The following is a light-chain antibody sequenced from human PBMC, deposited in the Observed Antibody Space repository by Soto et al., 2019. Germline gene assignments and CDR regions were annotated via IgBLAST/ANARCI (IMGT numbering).Light chain of an antibody. CDR2: GAS. CDR3: QQYGTSPWT. V-gene: IGKV3-20*01. Sequence: EIVLTQSPGTLSLSPGERATLSCRASHTIISSYLAWFQKKPGQAPRLLIYGASSRATGIPDRFSGSGSGTDFPLTIRRMEPEDFAVYYCQQYGTSPWTFGQGNKVEIK. CDR1: HTIISSY. J-gene: IGKJ1*01.